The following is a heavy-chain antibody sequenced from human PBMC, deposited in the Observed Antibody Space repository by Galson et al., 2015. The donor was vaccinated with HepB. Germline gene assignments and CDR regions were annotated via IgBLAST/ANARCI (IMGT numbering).Heavy chain of an antibody. D-gene: IGHD6-13*01. CDR1: GFTVSSNY. Sequence: SLRLSCAASGFTVSSNYMSWVRQAPGKGLEWVSVIYSGGATYYADSVKGRFTISRHNSENTLYLQMNSLRAEDTAVYYCARGLVASAGVVGPWGQGTLVTVSS. CDR3: ARGLVASAGVVGP. CDR2: IYSGGAT. V-gene: IGHV3-53*04. J-gene: IGHJ5*02.